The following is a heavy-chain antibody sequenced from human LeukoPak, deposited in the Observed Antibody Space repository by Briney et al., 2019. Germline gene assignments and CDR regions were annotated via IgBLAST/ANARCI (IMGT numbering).Heavy chain of an antibody. CDR2: INPSGDRA. CDR3: ARDNSESQAWWFDP. D-gene: IGHD1-26*01. V-gene: IGHV1-46*01. CDR1: GYTFTSYG. Sequence: ASVKVSCKASGYTFTSYGISWVRQAPGQGLEWMGIINPSGDRANFAQNFQGRVTMTRDTSTSTVYMELSSLRSEDTAVYYCARDNSESQAWWFDPWGQGTLVTVSS. J-gene: IGHJ5*02.